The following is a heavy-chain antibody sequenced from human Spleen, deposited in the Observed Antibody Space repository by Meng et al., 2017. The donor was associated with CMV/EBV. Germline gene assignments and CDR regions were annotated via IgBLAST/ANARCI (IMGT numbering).Heavy chain of an antibody. CDR2: IYSGGST. Sequence: GESLKISCAASGFTVSSNYTSWVRQAPGKGLEWVSVIYSGGSTYYADSVKGRFTISRDNSKNTLYLQMNSLRAEDTAVYYCASELVEMATITSDYWGQGTLVTVSS. J-gene: IGHJ4*02. CDR1: GFTVSSNY. V-gene: IGHV3-53*01. D-gene: IGHD5-24*01. CDR3: ASELVEMATITSDY.